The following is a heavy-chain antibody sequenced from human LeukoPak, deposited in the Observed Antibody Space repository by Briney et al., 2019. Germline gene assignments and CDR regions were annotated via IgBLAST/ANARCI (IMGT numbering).Heavy chain of an antibody. CDR3: ARVDSYGSNAFDI. CDR1: GYTFTGYY. CDR2: INPNSGGT. J-gene: IGHJ3*02. D-gene: IGHD5-18*01. Sequence: GASVKVSCKASGYTFTGYYMHWVRQAPGQGLEWMGWINPNSGGTNYAQKFQGRVTMTRDTSISTAYMELSRLRSDDTAVYYCARVDSYGSNAFDIWGQGTMVTASS. V-gene: IGHV1-2*02.